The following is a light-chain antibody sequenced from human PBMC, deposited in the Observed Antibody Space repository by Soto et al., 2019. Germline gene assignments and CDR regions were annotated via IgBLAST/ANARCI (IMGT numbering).Light chain of an antibody. CDR2: SDD. Sequence: QSVLTQPPSASGTPGQRVTISCSGRSSNIGSKAVNWYQQLPGTAPKLLIYSDDQRPSGVPDRFSGSKSGTSASLAITGLQSDEDADYYCAEGNDIRNVWLFGGGTKLTVL. V-gene: IGLV1-44*01. CDR3: AEGNDIRNVWL. CDR1: SSNIGSKA. J-gene: IGLJ3*02.